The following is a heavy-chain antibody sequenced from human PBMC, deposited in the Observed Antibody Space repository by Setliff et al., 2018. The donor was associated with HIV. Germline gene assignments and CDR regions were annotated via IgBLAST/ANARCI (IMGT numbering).Heavy chain of an antibody. CDR1: GGSISSNNYY. D-gene: IGHD5-12*01. Sequence: PSETLSLTCTVSGGSISSNNYYWGRIRQPPGKGLEWIGSIYYSGSTYYNPSLKSRVTISVDTSKNHFSLKLRSVTAADTAMYYCARQPLYNDYDWRSYYFDYWGQGSRVTVS. J-gene: IGHJ4*02. CDR2: IYYSGST. CDR3: ARQPLYNDYDWRSYYFDY. V-gene: IGHV4-39*01.